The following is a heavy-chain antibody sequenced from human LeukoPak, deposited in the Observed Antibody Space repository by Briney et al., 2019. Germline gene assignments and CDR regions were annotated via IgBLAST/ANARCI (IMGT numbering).Heavy chain of an antibody. D-gene: IGHD2-8*01. CDR2: IYPGDSGI. CDR1: GYTFTNYW. J-gene: IGHJ5*02. CDR3: AKSNGKGWFDP. V-gene: IGHV5-51*01. Sequence: GESLKISCQTSGYTFTNYWIGWVRQMPGKGLEWMAIIYPGDSGIRYNPSFQGQVIISADKSINSAYLQWSSLKASDTAMYYCAKSNGKGWFDPWGQGTLVTVSS.